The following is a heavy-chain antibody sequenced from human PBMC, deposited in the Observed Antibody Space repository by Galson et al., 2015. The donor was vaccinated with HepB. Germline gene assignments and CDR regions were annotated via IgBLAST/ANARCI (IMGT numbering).Heavy chain of an antibody. Sequence: SLRLSCAASGFIFDAYAMTWVRQAPGKGLEWVSAITTSGDKSFYADSVKGRFTISRDNSKNTLYLQMNSLRAEDTAVYHCARRGGTTGRGGMDVWGQGTTVTVSS. CDR1: GFIFDAYA. CDR3: ARRGGTTGRGGMDV. J-gene: IGHJ6*02. V-gene: IGHV3-23*01. CDR2: ITTSGDKS. D-gene: IGHD2-15*01.